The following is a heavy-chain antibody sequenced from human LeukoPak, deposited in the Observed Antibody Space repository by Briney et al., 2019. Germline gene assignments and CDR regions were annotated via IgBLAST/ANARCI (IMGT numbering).Heavy chain of an antibody. CDR1: GFTFSSYG. CDR2: IWYDGSNT. V-gene: IGHV3-33*01. J-gene: IGHJ4*02. CDR3: APDHGGY. D-gene: IGHD3-16*01. Sequence: GGSLRLSCAASGFTFSSYGMHWVRQAPGKGLEWVAIIWYDGSNTYYGDSVKGRFTISRDNSKNTLYLQMNSLRVEDTALYYCAPDHGGYWGQGTLVTVSS.